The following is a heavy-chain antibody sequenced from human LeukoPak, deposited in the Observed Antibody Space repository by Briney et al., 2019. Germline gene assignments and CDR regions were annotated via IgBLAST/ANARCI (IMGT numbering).Heavy chain of an antibody. V-gene: IGHV3-23*01. J-gene: IGHJ4*02. Sequence: SGGSLRLSCAASGFTFSSYAMSWVRQAPGKGLEWVSAISGSGGSTYYADSVKGRFTISRDNSKNTLYLQMNSLRAEDTAVYYCAKDLLIGAVTSYYFDYWGQGTLVTVSS. CDR2: ISGSGGST. D-gene: IGHD4-17*01. CDR1: GFTFSSYA. CDR3: AKDLLIGAVTSYYFDY.